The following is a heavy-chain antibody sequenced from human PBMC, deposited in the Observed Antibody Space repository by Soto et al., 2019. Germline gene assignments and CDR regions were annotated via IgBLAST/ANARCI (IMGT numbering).Heavy chain of an antibody. J-gene: IGHJ5*02. CDR1: GGSISSGDYY. D-gene: IGHD1-7*01. CDR2: IYYSGST. V-gene: IGHV4-30-4*01. CDR3: ARDGEETGTMRDNWFDP. Sequence: SETLSLTCTVSGGSISSGDYYWSWIRQPPGKGLEWIGYIYYSGSTYYNPPLKSRVTISVDTSKNQFSLKLSSVTAADTAVYYCARDGEETGTMRDNWFDPWGQGTLVTVSS.